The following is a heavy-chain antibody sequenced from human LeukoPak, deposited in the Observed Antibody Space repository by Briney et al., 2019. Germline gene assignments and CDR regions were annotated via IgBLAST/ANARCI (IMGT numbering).Heavy chain of an antibody. CDR3: ARETSRKGAHYMDV. CDR2: IYYSGST. J-gene: IGHJ6*03. CDR1: GGSISSYY. Sequence: PSEPLSLTCTVSGGSISSYYWSWIRQPPGKGLEWIGYIYYSGSTNYNPSLKSRVTISVDTSKSQFSLKLSSVTAADTAVYYCARETSRKGAHYMDVWGKGTTVTISS. V-gene: IGHV4-59*01. D-gene: IGHD1-14*01.